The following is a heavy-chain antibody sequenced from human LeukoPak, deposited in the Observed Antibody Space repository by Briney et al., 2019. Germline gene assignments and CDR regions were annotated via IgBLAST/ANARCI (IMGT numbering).Heavy chain of an antibody. CDR3: ARDLTYDSGGYYYGYFDY. Sequence: PGGSLRLSCAASGFTFSSYSMNWVRQAPGKGLEWVSYISSSSSTIYYADSVKGRFTISRDNARNSLYLQMNSLRDEDTAVYYCARDLTYDSGGYYYGYFDYWGQGSLVTVSS. J-gene: IGHJ4*02. D-gene: IGHD3-22*01. CDR2: ISSSSSTI. V-gene: IGHV3-48*02. CDR1: GFTFSSYS.